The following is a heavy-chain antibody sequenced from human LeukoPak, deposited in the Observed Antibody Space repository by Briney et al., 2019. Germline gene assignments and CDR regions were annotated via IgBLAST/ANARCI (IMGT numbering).Heavy chain of an antibody. V-gene: IGHV1-8*02. Sequence: GASVKVSCKASGYTFTGYYMHWVRQATGQGLEWMGWMNPNSGYTGFAQKFQDRVTMTRNTSISTAYMELSSLRSEDTAVYYCARGPAGELDYWGQGTLVTVSS. CDR2: MNPNSGYT. D-gene: IGHD3-10*01. CDR1: GYTFTGYY. J-gene: IGHJ4*02. CDR3: ARGPAGELDY.